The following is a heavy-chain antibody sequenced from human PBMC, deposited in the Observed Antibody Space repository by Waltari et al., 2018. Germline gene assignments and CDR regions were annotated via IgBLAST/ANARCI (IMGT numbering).Heavy chain of an antibody. CDR1: GFNFSNYE. CDR2: VSVSGKTM. CDR3: ARAYSGSYYRYFEY. D-gene: IGHD1-26*01. V-gene: IGHV3-48*03. Sequence: EVQLVESGGGLVPPGGSLRLSCAASGFNFSNYEMNWVRQTPGKGLEWVSYVSVSGKTMYNVDSVKGRFTISRDNAKNSLHLQMNSLRAEDTAVYYCARAYSGSYYRYFEYWGQGALVTVSS. J-gene: IGHJ1*01.